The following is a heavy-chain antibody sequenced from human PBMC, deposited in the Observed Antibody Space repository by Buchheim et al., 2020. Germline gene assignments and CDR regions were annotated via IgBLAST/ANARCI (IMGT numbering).Heavy chain of an antibody. CDR3: ARERYCSGGSCYSSVDY. CDR1: GGTFSSYT. CDR2: IIPILGIA. J-gene: IGHJ4*02. V-gene: IGHV1-69*08. Sequence: QVQLVQSGAEVKKPGSSVKVSCKASGGTFSSYTISWVRQAPGQGLEWMGRIIPILGIANYAQKFQGRVTITADKSTSTAYMELSSLRSEDTAVYYCARERYCSGGSCYSSVDYWGQGTL. D-gene: IGHD2-15*01.